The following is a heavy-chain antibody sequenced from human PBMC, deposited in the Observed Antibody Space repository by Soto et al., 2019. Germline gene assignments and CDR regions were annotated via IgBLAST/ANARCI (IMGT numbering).Heavy chain of an antibody. V-gene: IGHV1-18*01. Sequence: ASVKVSCKASGYTFTSYGISWVRQAPGQGLEWMGWISTYSGNTNYAQKLQGRVTMTTDTSTSTAYMEVRSLRSDDTAVYYCARDLAVVPPFYFDYWGQGALVTVSS. CDR1: GYTFTSYG. CDR2: ISTYSGNT. J-gene: IGHJ4*02. CDR3: ARDLAVVPPFYFDY. D-gene: IGHD2-2*01.